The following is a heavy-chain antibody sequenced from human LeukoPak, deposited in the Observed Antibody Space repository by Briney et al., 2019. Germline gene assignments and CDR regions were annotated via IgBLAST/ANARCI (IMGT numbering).Heavy chain of an antibody. D-gene: IGHD3-10*01. CDR2: ISGSGAYT. Sequence: PGGSLRFSCAASGFTFSSYAMTWVRQAPGKGLEWVSCISGSGAYTYYADSVKGRFTISRDNSKSTLYLQMNSLRAEDTAVYYCAKGAFERFGEPSDYWGQGTLVSVSS. J-gene: IGHJ4*02. CDR3: AKGAFERFGEPSDY. CDR1: GFTFSSYA. V-gene: IGHV3-23*01.